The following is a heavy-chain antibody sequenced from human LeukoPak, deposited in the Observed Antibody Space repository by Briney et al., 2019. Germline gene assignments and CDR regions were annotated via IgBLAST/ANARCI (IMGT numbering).Heavy chain of an antibody. CDR1: GGTFSSYA. CDR2: IIPIFGTA. CDR3: ARGGVNYYGSGSYYDYYYYYMDV. D-gene: IGHD3-10*01. V-gene: IGHV1-69*06. J-gene: IGHJ6*03. Sequence: ASVKVSCKASGGTFSSYAISWVRQAPGQGLEWMGGIIPIFGTANYAQKFQGRVTITADKSTSTAYMELSSLRSEDTAVYYCARGGVNYYGSGSYYDYYYYYMDVWGKGTTVTVSS.